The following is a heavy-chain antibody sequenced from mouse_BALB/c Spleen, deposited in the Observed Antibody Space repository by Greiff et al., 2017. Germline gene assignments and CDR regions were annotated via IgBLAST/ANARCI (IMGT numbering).Heavy chain of an antibody. CDR1: GFAFSSYD. Sequence: EVKLMESGGGLVKPGGSLKLSCAASGFAFSSYDMSWVRQTPEMRLEWVAYISSGGGSTYYPDTVKGRFTISRDNAKNTLYLQMSSLKSEDTAMYYCARRYGYDDYFDYWGQGTTLTVSS. CDR3: ARRYGYDDYFDY. V-gene: IGHV5-12-1*01. J-gene: IGHJ2*01. D-gene: IGHD2-2*01. CDR2: ISSGGGST.